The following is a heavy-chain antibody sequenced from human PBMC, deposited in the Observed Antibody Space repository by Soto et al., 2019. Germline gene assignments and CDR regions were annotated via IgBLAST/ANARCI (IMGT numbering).Heavy chain of an antibody. D-gene: IGHD3-9*01. J-gene: IGHJ5*02. CDR3: ARVTKYYDILTGYGSYGNWFDP. CDR2: IYHSGST. V-gene: IGHV4-4*02. CDR1: SGSISSSNW. Sequence: QVQLQESGPGLVKPSGTLSLTYAVSSGSISSSNWWSWVRQPPGKGLEWIGEIYHSGSTNYNPSLMSRVTISVDKSKNQFSLKLSSVTAADTAVYYCARVTKYYDILTGYGSYGNWFDPWGQGTLVTVSS.